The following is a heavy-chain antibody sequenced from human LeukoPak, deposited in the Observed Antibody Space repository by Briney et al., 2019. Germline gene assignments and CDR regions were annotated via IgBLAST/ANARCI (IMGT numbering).Heavy chain of an antibody. J-gene: IGHJ4*02. CDR2: IKQDGSEK. V-gene: IGHV3-7*03. CDR3: AKGWIPWWNLYDY. Sequence: QAGGSLRLSCAASGFTFSSYWMSWVRQAPGKGLEWVANIKQDGSEKYYVDSVKGRFTISRDNPKNTPCLQMNSLRAEDTAVYYCAKGWIPWWNLYDYWGQGTLVTVSS. CDR1: GFTFSSYW. D-gene: IGHD2-8*02.